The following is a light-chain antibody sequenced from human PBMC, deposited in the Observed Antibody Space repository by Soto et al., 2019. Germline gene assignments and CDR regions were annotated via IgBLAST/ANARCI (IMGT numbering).Light chain of an antibody. Sequence: QSVLTQPPSVSGTPGQRVTITCSGSSSNIGTNYVYWYQHLPGTAPKLLIYRSTQRPSGVPDRFSGSKSGTSASLAISGLRSEDEADYYCTAWDDTLSGPLYVFGTGTKVTVL. V-gene: IGLV1-47*01. CDR1: SSNIGTNY. CDR3: TAWDDTLSGPLYV. CDR2: RST. J-gene: IGLJ1*01.